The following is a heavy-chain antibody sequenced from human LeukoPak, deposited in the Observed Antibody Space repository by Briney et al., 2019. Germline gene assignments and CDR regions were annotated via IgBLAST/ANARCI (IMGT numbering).Heavy chain of an antibody. D-gene: IGHD5-18*01. Sequence: ASVKVSCKASGYSFNTYDINWVRRATGQGLEWMGWMNPNSGNSGYAQKFQGRVTITIDTSINTSYMELSSLRSDDTAVYYCARVTYTSPDYWGQGTPVTVSS. J-gene: IGHJ4*02. CDR1: GYSFNTYD. CDR2: MNPNSGNS. CDR3: ARVTYTSPDY. V-gene: IGHV1-8*03.